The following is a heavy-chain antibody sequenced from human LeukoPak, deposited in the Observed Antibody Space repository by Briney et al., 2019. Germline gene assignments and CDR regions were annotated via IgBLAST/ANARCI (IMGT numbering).Heavy chain of an antibody. Sequence: GGSLRLSCAAFGFTFSNHEMNWVRQAPGKGLEWVSYISSSGSNIYYADSVKGRFTISRDNAKNSLYLQMNSLRAEDTAVYYCARDLGYYGSGSYDWGQGTLVTVSS. J-gene: IGHJ4*02. CDR1: GFTFSNHE. CDR2: ISSSGSNI. D-gene: IGHD3-10*01. V-gene: IGHV3-48*03. CDR3: ARDLGYYGSGSYD.